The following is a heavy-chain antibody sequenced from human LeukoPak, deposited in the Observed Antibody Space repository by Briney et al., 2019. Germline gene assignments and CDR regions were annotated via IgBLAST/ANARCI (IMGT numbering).Heavy chain of an antibody. Sequence: SETLSLTCTVSGGPISTYQWSWIRQPPGKGLEWIGEINHSGSTNYNPSLKSRVIISVDTSKNQFSLKLSSVTAADTAVYYCGRGGRGWLQAALPYYFDYWGQGTLVTVSS. CDR1: GGPISTYQ. J-gene: IGHJ4*02. CDR3: GRGGRGWLQAALPYYFDY. V-gene: IGHV4-34*01. D-gene: IGHD5-24*01. CDR2: INHSGST.